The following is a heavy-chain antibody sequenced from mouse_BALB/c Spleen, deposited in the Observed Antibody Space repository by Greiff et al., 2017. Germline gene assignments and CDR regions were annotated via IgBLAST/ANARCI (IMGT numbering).Heavy chain of an antibody. V-gene: IGHV7-3*02. CDR2: IRNKANGYTT. CDR3: ARDWDGNWYFDV. Sequence: EVKVVESGGGLVQPGGSLRLSCATSGFTFTDYYMSWVRQPPGKALEWLGFIRNKANGYTTEYSASVKGRFTISRDNSQSILYLQMNTLRAEDSATYYCARDWDGNWYFDVWGAGTTVTVSS. J-gene: IGHJ1*01. CDR1: GFTFTDYY. D-gene: IGHD2-1*01.